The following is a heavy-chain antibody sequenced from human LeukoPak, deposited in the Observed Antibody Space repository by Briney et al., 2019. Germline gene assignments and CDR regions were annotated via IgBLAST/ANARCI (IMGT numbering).Heavy chain of an antibody. D-gene: IGHD4-17*01. J-gene: IGHJ4*02. CDR1: GGSISSGGYS. V-gene: IGHV4-30-2*01. CDR3: ARVDYGDYVFDY. Sequence: SETLSLTGAVSGGSISSGGYSWSWIRQPPGKGLEWIGYIYHSGSTYYNPSLKSRVTISVDRSKNQFSLKLSSVTAADTAVYYCARVDYGDYVFDYWGQGTLVAVSS. CDR2: IYHSGST.